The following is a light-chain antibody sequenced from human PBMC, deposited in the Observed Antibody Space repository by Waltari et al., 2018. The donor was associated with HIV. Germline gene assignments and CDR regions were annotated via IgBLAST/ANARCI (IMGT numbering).Light chain of an antibody. CDR3: QSYDSSNQV. J-gene: IGLJ3*02. CDR1: SGSIASNY. CDR2: EVN. Sequence: NFMLTQPHSVSESPGKTVTISCTRSSGSIASNYVQWYQQRPGSAPTTVIYEVNHRPAGVPDRFSGSIDSSSNSASLTISGLKTEDEADYSCQSYDSSNQVFGGGTKLTVL. V-gene: IGLV6-57*03.